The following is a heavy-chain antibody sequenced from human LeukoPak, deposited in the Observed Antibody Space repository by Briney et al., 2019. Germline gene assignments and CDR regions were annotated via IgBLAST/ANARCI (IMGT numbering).Heavy chain of an antibody. Sequence: SVKLSCKSSVGTVSIYAISWVRQAPGQGLEWMGVGIPIFGTANYAQKFQGRVTITAGESTSTAYMELSSLRSEDTAVYYCARDGEMATIRSSQEGFDYWGQGTLVTVSS. CDR1: VGTVSIYA. D-gene: IGHD5-24*01. CDR3: ARDGEMATIRSSQEGFDY. CDR2: GIPIFGTA. V-gene: IGHV1-69*01. J-gene: IGHJ4*02.